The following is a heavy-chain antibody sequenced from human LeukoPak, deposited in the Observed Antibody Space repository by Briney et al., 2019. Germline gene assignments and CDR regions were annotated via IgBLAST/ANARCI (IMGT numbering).Heavy chain of an antibody. J-gene: IGHJ3*02. Sequence: SETLSLTCTVSGGSISSGDYYWSWIRQPPGKGLEWIGYIYYSGSTYYNPSLKSRVTISVDTSKNQFSLKVNSVTAADTAVYYCARLLWNGRGAFDILGRGTLVTVSS. V-gene: IGHV4-30-4*01. D-gene: IGHD1-1*01. CDR1: GGSISSGDYY. CDR3: ARLLWNGRGAFDI. CDR2: IYYSGST.